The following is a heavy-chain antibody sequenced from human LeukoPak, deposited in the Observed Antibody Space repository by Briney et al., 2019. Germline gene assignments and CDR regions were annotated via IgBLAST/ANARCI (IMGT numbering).Heavy chain of an antibody. D-gene: IGHD6-13*01. J-gene: IGHJ4*02. CDR1: GFTFSSYA. V-gene: IGHV3-30-3*01. CDR3: ARDLTRQLVRYFDY. CDR2: ISYDGSNK. Sequence: PGGSLRLSCAASGFTFSSYAMHWVRQAPGKGLEWVAVISYDGSNKYYADSVKGRFTISRDNSKNTLYLQMNSLRAEDTAVYYCARDLTRQLVRYFDYWGQGTLVTVSS.